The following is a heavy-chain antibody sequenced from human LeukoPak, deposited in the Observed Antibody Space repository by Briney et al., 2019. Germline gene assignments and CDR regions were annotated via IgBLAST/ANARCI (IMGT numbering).Heavy chain of an antibody. J-gene: IGHJ4*02. Sequence: GGSLRLSCAASGFTFNSYWMGWVRQAPGKGLEWVASINQDGTEIYYVDSVKGRFTISRDNAKNSLYLQMNSLRVEDTAVYYCARDGAGSVEFDHWGQGTLVTVSS. CDR2: INQDGTEI. V-gene: IGHV3-7*01. CDR3: ARDGAGSVEFDH. CDR1: GFTFNSYW. D-gene: IGHD6-25*01.